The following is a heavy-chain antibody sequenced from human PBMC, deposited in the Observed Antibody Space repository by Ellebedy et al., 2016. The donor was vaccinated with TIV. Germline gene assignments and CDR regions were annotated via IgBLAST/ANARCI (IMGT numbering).Heavy chain of an antibody. Sequence: GESLKISCAVSGFTFSSYEMNWVRQAPGKGLEWVSYSSGSASVTAYADSVKGRFTISRDNARTSLYLQMNSLRVDDTAMYYCARSYGARTSGPWGQGTLVTVSS. CDR3: ARSYGARTSGP. J-gene: IGHJ5*02. D-gene: IGHD3-16*01. V-gene: IGHV3-48*03. CDR2: SSGSASVT. CDR1: GFTFSSYE.